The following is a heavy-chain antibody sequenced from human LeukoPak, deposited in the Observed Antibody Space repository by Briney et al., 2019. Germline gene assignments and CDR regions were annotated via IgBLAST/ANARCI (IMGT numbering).Heavy chain of an antibody. V-gene: IGHV4-39*01. CDR3: ARHKSGYSYGVVDY. CDR2: IYYSGIT. Sequence: PSETLSLTCTVSGGSIRSNSYYWGWIRQPPGKGLEWIGTIYYSGITYYNPSLESRGTMSVDTSKNQFSLKLSPVTAADTAVYYCARHKSGYSYGVVDYWGQGMLVTVSS. D-gene: IGHD5-18*01. CDR1: GGSIRSNSYY. J-gene: IGHJ4*02.